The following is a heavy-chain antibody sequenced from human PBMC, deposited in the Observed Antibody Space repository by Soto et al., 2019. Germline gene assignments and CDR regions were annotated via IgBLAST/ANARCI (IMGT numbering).Heavy chain of an antibody. J-gene: IGHJ4*02. CDR2: ISYDGRNK. CDR1: GFTFSSYA. CDR3: ARDLFRQQLVDY. D-gene: IGHD6-13*01. Sequence: QVQLVESGGGVVQPGRYLRLSCAASGFTFSSYAMHWVRQAPGKGLEWVAVISYDGRNKYYEDSVKGRFTISRDNSETTLYLQMNSLRAKDTPVYYCARDLFRQQLVDYGGQGTLVTVSS. V-gene: IGHV3-30*04.